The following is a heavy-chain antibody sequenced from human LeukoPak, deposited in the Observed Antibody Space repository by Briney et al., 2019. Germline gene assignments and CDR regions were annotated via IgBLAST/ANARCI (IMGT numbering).Heavy chain of an antibody. CDR3: ARDSVAEKFDY. J-gene: IGHJ4*02. Sequence: SETLSLACYVSGDSISSSYFWGWIRQPPGTGLEWIRSISHSENTFYNPSLKSRVTISVDTSKNHFSLNLSAVTAADTAVYYCARDSVAEKFDYWGQGTLVTVSS. V-gene: IGHV4-38-2*02. CDR1: GDSISSSYF. D-gene: IGHD6-13*01. CDR2: ISHSENT.